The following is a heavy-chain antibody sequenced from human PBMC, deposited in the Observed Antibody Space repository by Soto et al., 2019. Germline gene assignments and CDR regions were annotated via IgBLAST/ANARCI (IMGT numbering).Heavy chain of an antibody. Sequence: SETLSLTCAVYGGSFSGYYWSWIRQPPGKGLEWIGEINHSGSTNYNPSLKSRVTISVDTSKNQFSLKLSSVTAADTAVYYCARVSNDILTGYFADYWGQGTLVTVSS. CDR3: ARVSNDILTGYFADY. D-gene: IGHD3-9*01. V-gene: IGHV4-34*01. CDR1: GGSFSGYY. J-gene: IGHJ4*02. CDR2: INHSGST.